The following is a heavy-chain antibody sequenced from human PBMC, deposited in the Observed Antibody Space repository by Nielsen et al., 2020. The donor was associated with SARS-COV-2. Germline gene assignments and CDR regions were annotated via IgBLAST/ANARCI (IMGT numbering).Heavy chain of an antibody. CDR2: ISWNSGKT. CDR1: GFTFDHYA. D-gene: IGHD6-6*01. CDR3: TKDSSSADYYYYMDV. Sequence: GGSLRLSCAASGFTFDHYAMHWVRQVPGKGLEWVSGISWNSGKTDYADSVKGRFTISRDNAKNSLYLQMNSLRAEDTAFYYCTKDSSSADYYYYMDVWGKGTTVTVSS. V-gene: IGHV3-9*01. J-gene: IGHJ6*03.